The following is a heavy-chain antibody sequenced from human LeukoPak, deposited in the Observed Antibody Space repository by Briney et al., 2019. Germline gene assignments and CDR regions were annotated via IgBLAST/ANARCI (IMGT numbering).Heavy chain of an antibody. CDR1: GYTFTSYG. CDR3: ARDPTGVVVPAAVDY. J-gene: IGHJ4*02. Sequence: ASVKVSCKASGYTFTSYGISWVRQAPGQGLEWMGWISAYNGNTNYAQKLQGRVTMTTDTSTSTAYMELRSLRSDDTAVYYCARDPTGVVVPAAVDYWGQGTLVTVPS. D-gene: IGHD2-2*01. V-gene: IGHV1-18*01. CDR2: ISAYNGNT.